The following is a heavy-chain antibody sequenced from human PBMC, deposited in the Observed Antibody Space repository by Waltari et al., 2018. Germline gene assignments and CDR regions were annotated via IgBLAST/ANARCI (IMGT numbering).Heavy chain of an antibody. J-gene: IGHJ6*02. D-gene: IGHD2-2*01. CDR3: AKGGSSTSCYAGPIGCGYYYGMDV. Sequence: EVQLLESGGGLVQPGGSLRLSCAASGFTFSSYAMSWVRQAPGKGLEWVSAISGSGGSTYNADSVKGRLTISRDNSKNTLYLQMNSLRAEDTAVYYCAKGGSSTSCYAGPIGCGYYYGMDVWGQGTTVTVSS. CDR2: ISGSGGST. V-gene: IGHV3-23*01. CDR1: GFTFSSYA.